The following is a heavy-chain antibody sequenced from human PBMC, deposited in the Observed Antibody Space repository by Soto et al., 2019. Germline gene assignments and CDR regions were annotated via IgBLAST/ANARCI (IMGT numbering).Heavy chain of an antibody. CDR3: ARDYQWEFQVHYFVY. CDR2: IFHSGRT. CDR1: GGSISSSDYY. D-gene: IGHD1-26*01. Sequence: QVQLQESGPGLVKPSQTLSLTCTVSGGSISSSDYYWSWIRQSPGKGLEWIGYIFHSGRTYYNPSLKSRVTISVDTSKNQFSLKVNSVTAAATALYYCARDYQWEFQVHYFVYWGQGTLVTVSS. J-gene: IGHJ4*02. V-gene: IGHV4-30-4*01.